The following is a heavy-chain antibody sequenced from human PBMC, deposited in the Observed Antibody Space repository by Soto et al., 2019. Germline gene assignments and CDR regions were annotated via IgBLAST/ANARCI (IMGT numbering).Heavy chain of an antibody. D-gene: IGHD3-9*01. Sequence: ASVKVSCKASGYTFTSYGISWVRQAPGQGLEWMGWISAYNGNTNYAQKLQGRVTMTTDTSTSTAYMELRSLRSDDTAVYDCANGSYDILNGRRHWCDPWGQGTRVTVSA. CDR2: ISAYNGNT. CDR1: GYTFTSYG. V-gene: IGHV1-18*01. J-gene: IGHJ5*02. CDR3: ANGSYDILNGRRHWCDP.